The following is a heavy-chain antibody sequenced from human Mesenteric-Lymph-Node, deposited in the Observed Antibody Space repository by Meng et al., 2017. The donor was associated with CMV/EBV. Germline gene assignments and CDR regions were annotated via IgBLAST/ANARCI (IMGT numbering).Heavy chain of an antibody. J-gene: IGHJ4*02. CDR3: ARGLALDY. CDR1: GFTVSSNY. Sequence: GESLISCAASGFTVSSNYMSWVRQAPGKGLEYVSGIYSDGSTYYADSVKGRFTISRDNSKNTLYLQMNSLKAEDTAVYYCARGLALDYWGQGTLVTVSS. V-gene: IGHV3-53*01. D-gene: IGHD4-11*01. CDR2: IYSDGST.